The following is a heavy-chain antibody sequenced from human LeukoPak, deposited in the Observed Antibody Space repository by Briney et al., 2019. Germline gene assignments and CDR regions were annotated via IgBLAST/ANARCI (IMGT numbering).Heavy chain of an antibody. CDR3: ARDVGSVATITRDTFDI. V-gene: IGHV1-2*02. CDR2: INPNSGGT. Sequence: ASVKVSCKASGYTFTGYYMHWVRQAPGQGLEWMGWINPNSGGTNYAQKFQGRVTMTRDMSTSTVYMELSSLRSEDTAVYYCARDVGSVATITRDTFDIWGQGTMVTVSS. D-gene: IGHD5-24*01. CDR1: GYTFTGYY. J-gene: IGHJ3*02.